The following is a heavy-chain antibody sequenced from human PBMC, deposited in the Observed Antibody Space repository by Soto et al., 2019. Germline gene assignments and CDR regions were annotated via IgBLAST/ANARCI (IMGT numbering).Heavy chain of an antibody. J-gene: IGHJ4*02. D-gene: IGHD6-19*01. V-gene: IGHV3-23*01. Sequence: PGGSLTLSCAASGLSFVNYAMNWVSQAPGKGLEWVSGGSGSCTRTYYANSVKGRFTISRDISRDTLFLQLNSLTADDTAVYYCAKATTNGGWFNPFDAWGQGALVTVSS. CDR2: GSGSCTRT. CDR3: AKATTNGGWFNPFDA. CDR1: GLSFVNYA.